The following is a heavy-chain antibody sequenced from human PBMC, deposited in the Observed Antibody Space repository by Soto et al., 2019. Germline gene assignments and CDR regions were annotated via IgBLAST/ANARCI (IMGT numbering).Heavy chain of an antibody. D-gene: IGHD3-22*01. V-gene: IGHV1-18*01. Sequence: QVQLVQSGAEVKKPGASVKVSCKASGYTFTSYGISWVRQAPGQGLEWMGWISAYNGNTNYAQKLQGRVTMTTDTSTSTAYMELSSLRSEDTAVYYCARGVYYYDSSGYFDAFDIWGQGTMVTVSS. CDR2: ISAYNGNT. CDR1: GYTFTSYG. CDR3: ARGVYYYDSSGYFDAFDI. J-gene: IGHJ3*02.